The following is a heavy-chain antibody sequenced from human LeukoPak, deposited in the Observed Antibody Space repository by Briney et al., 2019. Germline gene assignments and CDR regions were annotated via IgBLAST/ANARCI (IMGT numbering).Heavy chain of an antibody. J-gene: IGHJ4*02. CDR2: IKEDGSQK. CDR3: AREWAGPSFDY. Sequence: GGSLRLSCSASGFTFSSRWMSWVRQAPGKGLEWVANIKEDGSQKYYADSVKGRFTISRDNAKNSLYLQMNSLRAEDTAVYFCAREWAGPSFDYWGQGTLVTVSS. D-gene: IGHD6-19*01. CDR1: GFTFSSRW. V-gene: IGHV3-7*01.